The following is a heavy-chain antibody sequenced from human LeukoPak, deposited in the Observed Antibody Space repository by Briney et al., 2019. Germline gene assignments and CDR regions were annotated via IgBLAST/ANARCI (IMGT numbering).Heavy chain of an antibody. Sequence: ASVKVSCKASGYTFTSYGISWVRQAPGQGLEWMGWISAYNGNTNYAQKLQGRVTMTEDTSTDTAYMELSSLRSEDTAVYYCATERLRYFDWSDYWGQGTLVTVSS. D-gene: IGHD3-9*01. CDR2: ISAYNGNT. V-gene: IGHV1-18*01. CDR3: ATERLRYFDWSDY. J-gene: IGHJ4*02. CDR1: GYTFTSYG.